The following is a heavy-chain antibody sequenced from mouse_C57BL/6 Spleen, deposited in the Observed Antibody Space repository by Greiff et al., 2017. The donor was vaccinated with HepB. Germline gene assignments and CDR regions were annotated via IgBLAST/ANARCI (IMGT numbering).Heavy chain of an antibody. CDR1: GYAFSSYW. CDR3: ARYSNWDAMDY. V-gene: IGHV1-80*01. CDR2: IYPGDGDT. D-gene: IGHD2-5*01. J-gene: IGHJ4*01. Sequence: QVQLQQSGAELVKPGASVKISCKASGYAFSSYWMNWVKQRPGKGLEWIGQIYPGDGDTNYNGKFKGKATLTAGKSSSTAYMQLSSLTSEDSAVYFCARYSNWDAMDYWGQGTSVTVSS.